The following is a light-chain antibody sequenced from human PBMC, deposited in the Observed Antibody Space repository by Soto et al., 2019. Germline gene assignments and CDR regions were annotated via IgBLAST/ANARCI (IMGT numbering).Light chain of an antibody. CDR3: QQYYTYST. Sequence: DIQMTQSPSTLSASLGDRVTITCRASQSISYWLAWYQQKPGKAPKLLTYDASSLQSGVPSRFSGSRSGTEFTLTISSLQPEDFATYHCQQYYTYSTFGQGTKVDIK. J-gene: IGKJ1*01. V-gene: IGKV1-5*01. CDR2: DAS. CDR1: QSISYW.